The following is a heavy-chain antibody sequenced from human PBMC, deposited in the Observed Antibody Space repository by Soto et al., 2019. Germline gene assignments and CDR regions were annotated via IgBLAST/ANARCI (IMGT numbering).Heavy chain of an antibody. J-gene: IGHJ3*02. CDR1: GGSISRYA. V-gene: IGHV4-4*07. Sequence: SETLSLTCTVTGGSISRYARRWLRQPLGKGLEWIGRIYTSGSTNYTPSLKSRVTMSVDTSKNQFSLKRSSVTAADTAVYYCAREIWYSGSYDGDAFDIWGQGTMVT. CDR3: AREIWYSGSYDGDAFDI. CDR2: IYTSGST. D-gene: IGHD1-26*01.